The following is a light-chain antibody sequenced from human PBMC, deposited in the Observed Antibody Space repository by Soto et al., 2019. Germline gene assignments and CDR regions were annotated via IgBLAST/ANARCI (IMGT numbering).Light chain of an antibody. Sequence: EIVLTQSPGTLSLSPGEGATLSCRASQTIRSTYLAWYQQKPGQAPRLLIYGTSSRATGIPDRFSGSGSGIDFTLTVSGLEPEDFGVYYCQHYGSSMYTFGQGTKLEIK. CDR2: GTS. V-gene: IGKV3-20*01. CDR1: QTIRSTY. CDR3: QHYGSSMYT. J-gene: IGKJ2*01.